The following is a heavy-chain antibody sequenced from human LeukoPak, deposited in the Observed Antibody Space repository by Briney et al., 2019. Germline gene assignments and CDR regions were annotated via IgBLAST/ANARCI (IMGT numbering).Heavy chain of an antibody. J-gene: IGHJ4*02. CDR3: ARKFLGSRGYYFDY. CDR1: GYTFTSYD. V-gene: IGHV1-8*01. CDR2: MNPKTGNT. Sequence: GASVKVSCKASGYTFTSYDINWVRQATGQGLEWMGWMNPKTGNTGYAQKFQGRVTMTRDTSISTAYMELSSLRSDDTAVYYCARKFLGSRGYYFDYWGQGTLVTVSS. D-gene: IGHD3-10*01.